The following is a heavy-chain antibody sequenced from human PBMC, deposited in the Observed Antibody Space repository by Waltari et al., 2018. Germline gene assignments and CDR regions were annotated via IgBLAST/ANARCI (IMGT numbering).Heavy chain of an antibody. Sequence: QVQLQESGPGLVKPSATLSLTCTVSGCSISSYYWRWILQPAGQGLAWIGRIYTSGSTNYNPSLKSRVTMSVDTSKNQFSLKLSSVTAADTAVYYCARSGYCSGGSCYKSAYYYYYMDVWGKGTTVTVSS. J-gene: IGHJ6*03. D-gene: IGHD2-15*01. CDR1: GCSISSYY. V-gene: IGHV4-4*07. CDR3: ARSGYCSGGSCYKSAYYYYYMDV. CDR2: IYTSGST.